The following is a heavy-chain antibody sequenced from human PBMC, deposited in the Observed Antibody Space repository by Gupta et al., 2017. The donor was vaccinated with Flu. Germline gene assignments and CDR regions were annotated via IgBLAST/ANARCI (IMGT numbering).Heavy chain of an antibody. CDR3: TTDSSGGITFDI. V-gene: IGHV3-15*01. Sequence: GLEWVGRLKSETDGGTTDYAAPVKGRFIISRDDSKDTLYLQMNSLKSEDTAVYYCTTDSSGGITFDIWGQGTMVTVSS. CDR2: LKSETDGGTT. D-gene: IGHD3-10*01. J-gene: IGHJ3*02.